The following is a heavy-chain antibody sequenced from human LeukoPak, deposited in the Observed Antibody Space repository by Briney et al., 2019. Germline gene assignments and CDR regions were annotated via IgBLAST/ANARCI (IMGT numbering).Heavy chain of an antibody. CDR1: GYTLTELS. Sequence: ASVKVSCKVSGYTLTELSMHWVRQAPGKGLERMGGFDPEDGETIYAQKFQGRVTMTEDTSTDTAYMELSSLRSEDTAVYYCATVRSSGCYFDYWGQGTLVTVSS. CDR2: FDPEDGET. D-gene: IGHD1-26*01. J-gene: IGHJ4*02. CDR3: ATVRSSGCYFDY. V-gene: IGHV1-24*01.